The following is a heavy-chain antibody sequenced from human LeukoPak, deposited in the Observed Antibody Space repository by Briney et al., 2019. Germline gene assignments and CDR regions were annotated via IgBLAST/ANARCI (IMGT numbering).Heavy chain of an antibody. V-gene: IGHV3-15*01. CDR2: IKRNSDGGTT. CDR3: TPGVGDY. J-gene: IGHJ4*02. D-gene: IGHD2-15*01. Sequence: PSETLSLTCTVSGGSISSYYWSWVRQAPGKGLEWVGRIKRNSDGGTTDYAAPVKGRFIISRDDSRNTLYLQLNSLQTEDTAVYYCTPGVGDYWGQGTLVTVSS. CDR1: GGSISSYY.